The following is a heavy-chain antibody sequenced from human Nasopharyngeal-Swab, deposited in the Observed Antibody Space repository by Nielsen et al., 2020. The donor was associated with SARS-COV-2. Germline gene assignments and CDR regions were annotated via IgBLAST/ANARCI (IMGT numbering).Heavy chain of an antibody. Sequence: SETLSLTCTVSGGSISSYYWSWIRQPPGKGLEWIGYIYYSGSTNCNPSLKSRVTISVDTSKNQFSLKLSSVTAADTAVYYCARSYGDYVWFDPWGQGTLVTVSS. CDR1: GGSISSYY. J-gene: IGHJ5*02. D-gene: IGHD4-17*01. CDR3: ARSYGDYVWFDP. V-gene: IGHV4-59*08. CDR2: IYYSGST.